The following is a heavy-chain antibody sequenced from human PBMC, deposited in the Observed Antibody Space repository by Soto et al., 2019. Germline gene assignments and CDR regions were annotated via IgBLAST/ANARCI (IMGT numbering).Heavy chain of an antibody. Sequence: ASVKVSCKASGYTFTSYGISWVRQAPGQGLEWMGWISAYNGNTNYAQKLQGRVTMTTDTSTSTAYMELRSLRSDDTAVYYCARGYDYVWGSYRHAGQVDAYDIWSQGTMVTVSS. CDR2: ISAYNGNT. D-gene: IGHD3-16*02. J-gene: IGHJ3*02. CDR3: ARGYDYVWGSYRHAGQVDAYDI. V-gene: IGHV1-18*04. CDR1: GYTFTSYG.